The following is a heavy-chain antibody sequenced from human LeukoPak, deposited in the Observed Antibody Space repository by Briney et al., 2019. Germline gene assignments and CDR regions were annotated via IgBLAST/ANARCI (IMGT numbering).Heavy chain of an antibody. CDR3: ARVSVTTGAFDI. Sequence: PRGSLRLSCAASGFTFSSYSMNWVRQAPGKGLEWVSSISSSSSYIYYADSVKGRFTISRDNAKNSLYLQMNSLRAEDTAVYYCARVSVTTGAFDIWGQGTMVTVSS. V-gene: IGHV3-21*01. D-gene: IGHD4-17*01. CDR2: ISSSSSYI. CDR1: GFTFSSYS. J-gene: IGHJ3*02.